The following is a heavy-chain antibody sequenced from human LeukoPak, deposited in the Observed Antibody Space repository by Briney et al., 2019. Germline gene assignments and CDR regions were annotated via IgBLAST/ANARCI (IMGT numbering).Heavy chain of an antibody. V-gene: IGHV4-59*01. CDR1: GGSISSYY. D-gene: IGHD5-24*01. CDR2: IYYSGTT. CDR3: ARDQSDGYFDY. J-gene: IGHJ4*02. Sequence: PSEALSLTCTVSGGSISSYYWSWIRQPPGKGLEWIGYIYYSGTTNYNPSLKSRVTISVDTSKNQFSLKLGSVTAADTAVYYCARDQSDGYFDYWGQGTLVTVSS.